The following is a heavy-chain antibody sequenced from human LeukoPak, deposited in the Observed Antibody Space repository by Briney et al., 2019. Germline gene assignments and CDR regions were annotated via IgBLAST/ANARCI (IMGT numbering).Heavy chain of an antibody. CDR1: GFAFSSYE. Sequence: GGSLRLSCAASGFAFSSYEMNWVRQAPGKGLEWVSYISSSGSTIYYADSVKGRFTISRDNAKNSLYLQMNSLRAEDTAVYYCARISSLAVAGINWGQGTLVTVSS. CDR3: ARISSLAVAGIN. V-gene: IGHV3-48*03. J-gene: IGHJ4*02. CDR2: ISSSGSTI. D-gene: IGHD6-19*01.